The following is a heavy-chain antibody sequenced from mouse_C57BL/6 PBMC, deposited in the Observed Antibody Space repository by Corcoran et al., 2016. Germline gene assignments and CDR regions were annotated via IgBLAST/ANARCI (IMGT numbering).Heavy chain of an antibody. J-gene: IGHJ4*01. D-gene: IGHD1-1*01. CDR3: AREDGSPNPYYAMDY. CDR2: INPNNGGT. CDR1: GYTFTDYY. V-gene: IGHV1-26*01. Sequence: EVQLQQSGPELVKPGASVKISCKASGYTFTDYYMNWVKQSHGKSLEWIGDINPNNGGTSYNQKFKGKATLTVDKSSSTAYMELRSLTSEDSAVYYCAREDGSPNPYYAMDYWGQGTSVTVSS.